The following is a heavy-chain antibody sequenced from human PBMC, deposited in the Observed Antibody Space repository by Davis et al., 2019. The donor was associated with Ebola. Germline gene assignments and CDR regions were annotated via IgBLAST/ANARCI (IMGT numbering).Heavy chain of an antibody. CDR1: GFTVSGYD. CDR2: IYYDGINK. Sequence: GESLKISCAASGFTVSGYDIHWVRQAPGKGLEWVAIIYYDGINKYFADSVKGRFTGSRASSKNTVFLQMNDLRAEDTAVYYCARDLGARISVVDEGDFWGQGTLVTVSS. V-gene: IGHV3-33*01. D-gene: IGHD6-19*01. CDR3: ARDLGARISVVDEGDF. J-gene: IGHJ4*02.